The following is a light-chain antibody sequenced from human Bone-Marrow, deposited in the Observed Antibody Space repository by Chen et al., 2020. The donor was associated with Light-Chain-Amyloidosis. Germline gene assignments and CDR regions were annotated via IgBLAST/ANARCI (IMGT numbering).Light chain of an antibody. CDR1: SSDGGGDNH. J-gene: IGLJ1*01. Sequence: QSALTQPASVSGSPGQSITLSCTGTSSDGGGDNHVPWYQQHPDKAPKLMIYEVTNRPSWVPDRFSGSTSDNTASLTISGLQTEDEADYFCSSYTVTNTLIFGSGTRVTVL. CDR2: EVT. V-gene: IGLV2-14*01. CDR3: SSYTVTNTLI.